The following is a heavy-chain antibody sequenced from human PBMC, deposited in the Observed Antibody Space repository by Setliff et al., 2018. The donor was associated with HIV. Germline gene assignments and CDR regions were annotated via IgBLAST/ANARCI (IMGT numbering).Heavy chain of an antibody. CDR3: ARDRGAVAGTHGRDYYYYYMDV. CDR1: GFTFSSYA. Sequence: GGSLRLSCAASGFTFSSYAMTWVRQAPGKGLEWVSSITGSSYIYYADSVKGRFTISRDNAKNSLYLQMNSLRAEDTAVYYCARDRGAVAGTHGRDYYYYYMDVWGKGTTVTVSS. V-gene: IGHV3-21*01. J-gene: IGHJ6*03. CDR2: ITGSSYI. D-gene: IGHD6-19*01.